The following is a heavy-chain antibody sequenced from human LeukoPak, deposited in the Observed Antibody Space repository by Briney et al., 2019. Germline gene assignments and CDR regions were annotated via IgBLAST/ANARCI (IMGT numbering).Heavy chain of an antibody. D-gene: IGHD3-22*01. CDR1: GFTFSNYA. CDR2: ISGSGGST. V-gene: IGHV3-23*01. Sequence: GGSLRLSCAASGFTFSNYAMSWVRQAPGKGLEWVSAISGSGGSTYYADSVEGRFTISRDNSKNTLYLQMNSLRAEDTAVYYCAKDRVYYYDSSGYYRPLGGFDYWGQGTLVTVSS. CDR3: AKDRVYYYDSSGYYRPLGGFDY. J-gene: IGHJ4*02.